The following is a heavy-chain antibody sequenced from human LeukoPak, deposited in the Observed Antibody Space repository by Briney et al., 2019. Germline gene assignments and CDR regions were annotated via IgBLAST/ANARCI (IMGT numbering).Heavy chain of an antibody. J-gene: IGHJ4*02. CDR1: GFTFNTYS. CDR3: AREYYDFWSGFTPDY. CDR2: ITSSSTTI. Sequence: GGSLRLSCAASGFTFNTYSMNWVRQAPGKGLEWVSYITSSSTTIFYADSVKGRFTISRDNAKNSLYLQMNSLRAEDTAIYYCAREYYDFWSGFTPDYWGQGTLVTVSS. V-gene: IGHV3-48*01. D-gene: IGHD3-3*01.